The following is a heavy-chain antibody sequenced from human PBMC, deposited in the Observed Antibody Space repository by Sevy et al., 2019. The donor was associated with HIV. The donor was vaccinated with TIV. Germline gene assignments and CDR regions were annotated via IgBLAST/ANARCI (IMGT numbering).Heavy chain of an antibody. D-gene: IGHD3-22*01. J-gene: IGHJ4*02. Sequence: GGSLRLSCAASGFTFSTYWMHWVRQAPGKGLEWVANIKQDESEKYYVASVKGRFTISRDNAKNSLYLQMNSLRPGDTAEYYCARGNSGSFDYWGQGTLVTVSS. CDR1: GFTFSTYW. V-gene: IGHV3-7*04. CDR3: ARGNSGSFDY. CDR2: IKQDESEK.